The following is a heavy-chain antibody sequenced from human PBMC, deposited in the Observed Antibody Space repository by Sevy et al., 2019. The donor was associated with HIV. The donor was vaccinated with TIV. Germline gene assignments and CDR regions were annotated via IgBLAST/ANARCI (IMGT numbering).Heavy chain of an antibody. CDR2: INHSGST. CDR3: ARAKVAAPDY. Sequence: SETLSLTCAVYGGSFSGYYWSWIRQPPGKGLEWIGEINHSGSTNYKPSLKSRVTISVDTSKNQFSLKLSSVTAADTAVYYCARAKVAAPDYWGQGTLVTVSS. J-gene: IGHJ4*02. D-gene: IGHD6-19*01. V-gene: IGHV4-34*01. CDR1: GGSFSGYY.